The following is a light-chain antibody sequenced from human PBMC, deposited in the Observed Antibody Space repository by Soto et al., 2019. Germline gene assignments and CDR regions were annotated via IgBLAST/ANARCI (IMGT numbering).Light chain of an antibody. CDR2: EVS. V-gene: IGLV2-8*01. CDR1: SSDVGGYNY. J-gene: IGLJ2*01. CDR3: SSYAGSTVV. Sequence: QSVLTQPPSASGSPGQSVTISCTGTSSDVGGYNYVSWYQQDPGKAPKVMIYEVSKRPSGVPDRFSGSKSGNTASLTVSGLQAEDEADYYCSSYAGSTVVFGGGTKLTVL.